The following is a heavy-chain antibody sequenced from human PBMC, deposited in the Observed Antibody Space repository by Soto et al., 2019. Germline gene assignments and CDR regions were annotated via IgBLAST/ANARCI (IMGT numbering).Heavy chain of an antibody. D-gene: IGHD3-22*01. J-gene: IGHJ4*02. Sequence: GASVKVSCKASGGTFSSYAISWVRQAPGQGLEWMGGIIPIFGTANYAQKFQGRVTITADESTSTAYMELSSLRSEDTAVYYCARRGLYDSSGYYAYWGQGTLVTVSS. V-gene: IGHV1-69*13. CDR1: GGTFSSYA. CDR3: ARRGLYDSSGYYAY. CDR2: IIPIFGTA.